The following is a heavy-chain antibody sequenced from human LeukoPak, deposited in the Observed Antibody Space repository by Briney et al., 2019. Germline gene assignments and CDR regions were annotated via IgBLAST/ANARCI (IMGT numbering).Heavy chain of an antibody. J-gene: IGHJ6*02. Sequence: GGSLSLSCEASGFTFSAYDMTWVRQAPGKGLEWVSSIGSDNKPHYSESVKGRFAISRDNSKSMLFLQLNSLRAEDTALYYCARDLNYYGAMDVWGQGAKLSVSS. CDR3: ARDLNYYGAMDV. CDR1: GFTFSAYD. CDR2: IGSDNKP. V-gene: IGHV3-23*01.